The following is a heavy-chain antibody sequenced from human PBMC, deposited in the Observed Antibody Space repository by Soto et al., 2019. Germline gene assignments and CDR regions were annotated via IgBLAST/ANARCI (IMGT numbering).Heavy chain of an antibody. J-gene: IGHJ4*02. D-gene: IGHD3-10*01. CDR1: GFTFSSYA. CDR2: ISGSGGST. CDR3: APHLWSGELYY. Sequence: EVQLLESGGGLVQPGGSLRLSCAASGFTFSSYAMSWVRQAPGKGLEWVSAISGSGGSTYYADYVKGRFTISRDNSKNTLYLQMNSLRAADTAVYYCAPHLWSGELYYWGQGTLGTVSS. V-gene: IGHV3-23*01.